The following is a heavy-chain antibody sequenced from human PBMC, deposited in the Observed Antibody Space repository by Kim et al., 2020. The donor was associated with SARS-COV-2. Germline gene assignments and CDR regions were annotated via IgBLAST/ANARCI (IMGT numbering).Heavy chain of an antibody. CDR1: GYTFTRYA. CDR3: ARCIGYYDSSGHYYVEDYFDY. CDR2: INGGDGNT. Sequence: ASVKVSCKASGYTFTRYAMHWVRQAPGQRPEWMGWINGGDGNTKNSQKFQGRVTITRDTSASTAYMELSSLRSEDTAVYYCARCIGYYDSSGHYYVEDYFDYWGQGTLVTVSS. J-gene: IGHJ4*02. V-gene: IGHV1-3*01. D-gene: IGHD3-22*01.